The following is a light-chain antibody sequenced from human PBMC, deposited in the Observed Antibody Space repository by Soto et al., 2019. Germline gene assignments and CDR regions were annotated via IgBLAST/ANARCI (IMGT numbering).Light chain of an antibody. CDR3: QQRGT. CDR2: DTS. CDR1: QSVNKH. V-gene: IGKV3-11*01. Sequence: IVFTHAPATLSLSPGEISTLSCRASQSVNKHLAWYQHRPGQAPRLLIYDTSYRAAGIPARFSGSGSGTDFTLTISSLEPEDLAVYYCQQRGTFGPGTKVDIK. J-gene: IGKJ3*01.